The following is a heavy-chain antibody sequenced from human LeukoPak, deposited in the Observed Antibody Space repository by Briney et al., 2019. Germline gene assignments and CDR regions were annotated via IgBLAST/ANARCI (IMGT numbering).Heavy chain of an antibody. CDR1: GFTFSNHG. CDR2: ISPSADIK. V-gene: IGHV3-23*01. CDR3: ARRFYDNLTGHTWYDY. D-gene: IGHD3-9*01. J-gene: IGHJ4*02. Sequence: GGSLRLSCAASGFTFSNHGMNWVRQAPGKGLEWVSGISPSADIKYYADSVKGRFTISRDNSKNMLYLEVISLTADDTAVYYCARRFYDNLTGHTWYDYWGQGTLVTVSS.